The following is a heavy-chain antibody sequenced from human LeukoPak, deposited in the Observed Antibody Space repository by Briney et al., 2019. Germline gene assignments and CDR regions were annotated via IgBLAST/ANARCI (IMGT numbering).Heavy chain of an antibody. CDR3: ANLMGTAYYYDMDV. CDR2: INPNSGGT. V-gene: IGHV1-2*02. J-gene: IGHJ6*02. CDR1: GYTFTGYY. D-gene: IGHD1/OR15-1a*01. Sequence: ASVKVSFKASGYTFTGYYMHWVRQAPGQGLEWMGWINPNSGGTSYAQKFQGRVTMTRDTSISTVYMEVNGLRSDDTAVYYCANLMGTAYYYDMDVWGQGTTVTVSS.